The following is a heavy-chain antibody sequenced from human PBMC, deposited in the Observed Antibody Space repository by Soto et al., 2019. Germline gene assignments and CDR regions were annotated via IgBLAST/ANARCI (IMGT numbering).Heavy chain of an antibody. J-gene: IGHJ5*02. CDR3: AREKWGSGSRWLDP. Sequence: ASVKVSCKASGYSFTSYAIHWVRQAPGQRLEWMGWINAGNGNTKIPQNFQGRVTINQDTSASTAYMELSSLTSEDTAVYYCAREKWGSGSRWLDPWGQGTLVTVPQ. CDR1: GYSFTSYA. CDR2: INAGNGNT. V-gene: IGHV1-3*01. D-gene: IGHD6-19*01.